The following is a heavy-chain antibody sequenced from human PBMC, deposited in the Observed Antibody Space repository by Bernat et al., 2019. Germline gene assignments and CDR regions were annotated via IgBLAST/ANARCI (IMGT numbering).Heavy chain of an antibody. CDR1: GGSFSGYY. D-gene: IGHD3-10*01. V-gene: IGHV4-34*01. Sequence: QVQLQQWGAGLLKPSETLSLTCAVYGGSFSGYYWSWIRQPPGKGLEWIGEINHSGSTNYNPSLKSRVTISVDTSKNHFSLKLRSVTAADTAVYYCARAKGLLWFRELLPNYFDYWGQGTLVTVSS. CDR2: INHSGST. J-gene: IGHJ4*02. CDR3: ARAKGLLWFRELLPNYFDY.